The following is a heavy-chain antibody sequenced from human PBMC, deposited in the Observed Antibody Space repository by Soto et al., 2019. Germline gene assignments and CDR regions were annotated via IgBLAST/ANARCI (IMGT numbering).Heavy chain of an antibody. CDR2: IFPSGTT. CDR1: GGSLSGATYS. J-gene: IGHJ4*02. V-gene: IGHV4-30-2*01. CDR3: ARSREFDY. Sequence: SETLSLTCGVSGGSLSGATYSWNWIRQPPGKGLEWIGYIFPSGTTYYNPSLKSRVTISIDVSKNQYSLSLRSLTAANTAVYYCARSREFDYWSQGTLVTVSS.